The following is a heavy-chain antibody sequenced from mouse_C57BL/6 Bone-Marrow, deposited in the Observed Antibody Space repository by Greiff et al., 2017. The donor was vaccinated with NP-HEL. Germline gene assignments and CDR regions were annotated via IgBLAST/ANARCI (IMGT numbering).Heavy chain of an antibody. CDR3: ARFPPYYYGRYYYAMDY. CDR1: GFSLTSYA. J-gene: IGHJ4*01. Sequence: QVQLQQSGPGLVAPSQSLSITCTVSGFSLTSYAISWVRQPQGKGLEWLGVIWTGGGTNYNSALKSRLSISKDNSKSQVFLKMNSLQTDDTARYYCARFPPYYYGRYYYAMDYWGQGTSVTVSS. CDR2: IWTGGGT. D-gene: IGHD1-1*01. V-gene: IGHV2-9-1*01.